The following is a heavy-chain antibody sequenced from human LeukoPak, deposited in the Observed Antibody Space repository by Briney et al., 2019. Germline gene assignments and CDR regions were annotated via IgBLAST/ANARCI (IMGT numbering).Heavy chain of an antibody. D-gene: IGHD2-15*01. CDR2: ISAYNGNT. CDR3: AIYCSGGSCLDY. V-gene: IGHV1-18*01. Sequence: ASVKVSCKASGYTFTSYGISWVRQAPGQGLEWMGWISAYNGNTNYAQKLQGRVTMTTDTSTSTAYMELRSPRSDDTAVYYCAIYCSGGSCLDYWGQGALVTVSS. CDR1: GYTFTSYG. J-gene: IGHJ4*02.